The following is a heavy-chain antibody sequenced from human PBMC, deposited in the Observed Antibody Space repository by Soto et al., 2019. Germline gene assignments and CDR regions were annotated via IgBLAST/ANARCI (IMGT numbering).Heavy chain of an antibody. CDR2: IYYSGST. J-gene: IGHJ5*02. Sequence: QVQLQESGPGLVKPSETLSLTCTVSGGSISSYYWSWIRQPPGKGLEWIGYIYYSGSTNYNPSLQIRVPPSVDTSKNQFSLKLSSVTAADTAVYYCASELGGVKLSESNWFAPWGQGTLVTVSS. D-gene: IGHD3-16*01. CDR3: ASELGGVKLSESNWFAP. CDR1: GGSISSYY. V-gene: IGHV4-59*01.